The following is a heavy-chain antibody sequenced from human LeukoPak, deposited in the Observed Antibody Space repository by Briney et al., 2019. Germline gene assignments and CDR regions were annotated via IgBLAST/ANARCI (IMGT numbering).Heavy chain of an antibody. CDR2: ISTHSGDT. V-gene: IGHV1-18*01. D-gene: IGHD3-16*01. CDR1: GYPFTRFA. J-gene: IGHJ6*02. CDR3: ARNLGEEHNLYYGLDV. Sequence: ASVKVSCKASGYPFTRFAINWGRQAPGQGLEWMGWISTHSGDTKYAETLQGRLTMTTDTSTNTAHMELRGLRSDDTAVYYCARNLGEEHNLYYGLDVWGQGTTVVVSS.